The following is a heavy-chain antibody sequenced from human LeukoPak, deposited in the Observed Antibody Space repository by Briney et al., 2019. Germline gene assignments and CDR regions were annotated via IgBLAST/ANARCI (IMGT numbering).Heavy chain of an antibody. J-gene: IGHJ6*02. Sequence: SETLSLTCTVSGGSISSYYWSWLRQHPGKGLEWLGYIYYSGSTNYNPSLKSRVTISVDTSKNKFSLKLSSVTAADTAVYYCARDPRLSGMDVGGQGTTVTVSS. V-gene: IGHV4-59*01. CDR1: GGSISSYY. D-gene: IGHD3-22*01. CDR3: ARDPRLSGMDV. CDR2: IYYSGST.